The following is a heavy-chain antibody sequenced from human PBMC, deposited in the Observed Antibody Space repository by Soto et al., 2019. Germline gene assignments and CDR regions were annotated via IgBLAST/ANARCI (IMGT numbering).Heavy chain of an antibody. CDR2: IYYTGST. CDR1: AGSTSSSY. CDR3: ARAIHPYSIFDY. Sequence: QVQLQESGPGLVKPSETLSLTCTVSAGSTSSSYWSWIRQPPGKGLEWIGYIYYTGSTDYNPSLKSRVTISVDTSKNQFSLKLSSVTAADTAVYYCARAIHPYSIFDYWGQGTLVTVSS. V-gene: IGHV4-59*01. J-gene: IGHJ4*02. D-gene: IGHD6-13*01.